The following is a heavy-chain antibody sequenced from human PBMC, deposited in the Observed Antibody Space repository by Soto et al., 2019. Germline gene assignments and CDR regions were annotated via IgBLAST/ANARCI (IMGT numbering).Heavy chain of an antibody. D-gene: IGHD3-9*01. CDR3: ARTSRFKTGHLDY. J-gene: IGHJ4*02. V-gene: IGHV4-4*07. CDR2: IYYTGNT. Sequence: PSETLSLTCTVSGGSISSYYWSWIRQPAGKGLELIGRIYYTGNTDYNPSLKSRVTMSVDTAKDQFSLKLSSVTAADTAVYYCARTSRFKTGHLDYWGQGTLVTVS. CDR1: GGSISSYY.